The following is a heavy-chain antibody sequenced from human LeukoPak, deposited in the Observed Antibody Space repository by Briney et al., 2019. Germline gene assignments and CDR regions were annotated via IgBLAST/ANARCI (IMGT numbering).Heavy chain of an antibody. CDR3: AREHNFWSNYYRDTYYFDY. V-gene: IGHV4-38-2*01. CDR2: IYRNGST. Sequence: GSLRLSCAASGFTFSSYSMDWVRQAPGKGLEWFGSIYRNGSTYYNPSLKSRVTISVDTSKNHFSLKLSSVAATDTAVYYCAREHNFWSNYYRDTYYFDYWGQGTLVTVSS. CDR1: GFTFSSYS. J-gene: IGHJ4*02. D-gene: IGHD3-3*01.